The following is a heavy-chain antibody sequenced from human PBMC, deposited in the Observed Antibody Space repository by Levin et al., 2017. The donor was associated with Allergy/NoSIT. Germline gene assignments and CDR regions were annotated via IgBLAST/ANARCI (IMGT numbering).Heavy chain of an antibody. J-gene: IGHJ4*02. Sequence: PGGSLRLSCKGSGYSFTSYWITWVRQMPGKGLEWMGRIDPSDSYTNYSPSFQGHVTISADKSISTAYLQWSRLKASDTAMYYCARQYGSGSYYSHDDYWGQGTLVTVSS. CDR2: IDPSDSYT. D-gene: IGHD3-10*01. CDR3: ARQYGSGSYYSHDDY. CDR1: GYSFTSYW. V-gene: IGHV5-10-1*01.